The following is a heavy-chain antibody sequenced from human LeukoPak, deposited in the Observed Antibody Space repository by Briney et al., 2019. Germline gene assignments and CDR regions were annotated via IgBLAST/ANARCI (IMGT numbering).Heavy chain of an antibody. V-gene: IGHV4-38-2*01. J-gene: IGHJ4*02. CDR3: ARPTSSQGYFGVVID. D-gene: IGHD3-3*01. CDR2: IYHSGSH. Sequence: SETLSLTCAVSGYSISSASYWGWIRPPPGKGLEWIGNIYHSGSHYYNPSLKSRVTISVDTSKNQFSLKLSSVTAADTAVYYCARPTSSQGYFGVVIDWGQGTLATVSS. CDR1: GYSISSASY.